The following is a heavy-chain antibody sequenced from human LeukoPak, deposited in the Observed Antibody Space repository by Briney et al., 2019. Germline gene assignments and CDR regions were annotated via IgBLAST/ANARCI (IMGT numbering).Heavy chain of an antibody. D-gene: IGHD2-2*01. CDR2: ISAYNGNT. J-gene: IGHJ6*03. CDR3: ARWDTDIVVVPAAKAAGADMDV. Sequence: GASVKVSCKASGYTFTSYGISWVRQAPGQGLEWMGWISAYNGNTNYAQNLQGRVTMTTDTSTSTAYMELRSLRSDDTAVYYCARWDTDIVVVPAAKAAGADMDVWGKGTTVTVSS. V-gene: IGHV1-18*01. CDR1: GYTFTSYG.